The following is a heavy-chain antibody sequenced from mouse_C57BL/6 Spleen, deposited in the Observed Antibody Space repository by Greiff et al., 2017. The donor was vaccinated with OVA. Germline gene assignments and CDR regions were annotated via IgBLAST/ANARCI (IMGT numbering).Heavy chain of an antibody. Sequence: VQLQQSGPELVKPGASVKISCKASGYSFTSYYIHWVKQRPGQGLEWIGWIYPGSGNTKYNEKFKGKATLTADTSSSTAYMQLSSLTSEDSAVYYCARSGSSPGYYAMDYWGQGTSVTVSS. CDR1: GYSFTSYY. D-gene: IGHD1-1*01. CDR3: ARSGSSPGYYAMDY. V-gene: IGHV1-66*01. J-gene: IGHJ4*01. CDR2: IYPGSGNT.